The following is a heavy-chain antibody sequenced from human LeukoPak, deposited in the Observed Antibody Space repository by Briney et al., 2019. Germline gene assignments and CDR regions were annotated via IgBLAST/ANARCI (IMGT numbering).Heavy chain of an antibody. CDR2: ISGSGGST. J-gene: IGHJ4*02. D-gene: IGHD3-9*01. Sequence: GGSLRLSCAASGFTFSSYAMSWVRQAPGKGLEWVSAISGSGGSTYYADSVKGRFTISRDNSKNTLYLQMNSLRVEDTAVYYCARAGRGLRYFDWLTHDYWGQGTLVTVSS. CDR1: GFTFSSYA. CDR3: ARAGRGLRYFDWLTHDY. V-gene: IGHV3-23*01.